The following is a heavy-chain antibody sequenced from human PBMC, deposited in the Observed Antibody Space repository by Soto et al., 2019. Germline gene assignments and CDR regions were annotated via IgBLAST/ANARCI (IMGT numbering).Heavy chain of an antibody. CDR3: ASRITGAIYYYYGLDA. J-gene: IGHJ6*02. CDR2: IIPIFGTA. CDR1: VGTFSSYA. Sequence: QVQLVQSGAEVKKPGSSVKVSCKASVGTFSSYAINWVRQAPGQGLEWMGGIIPIFGTANYAQKFQDRVTIPADESTSTAYMERSSLRCEDTAVYYCASRITGAIYYYYGLDAWGQGTTVTVSS. D-gene: IGHD1-7*01. V-gene: IGHV1-69*12.